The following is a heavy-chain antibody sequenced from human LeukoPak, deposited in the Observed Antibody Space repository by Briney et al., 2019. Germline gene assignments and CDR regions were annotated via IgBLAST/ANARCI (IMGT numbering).Heavy chain of an antibody. V-gene: IGHV3-48*03. CDR3: AELGITMIGGV. CDR2: ISSSGSTI. J-gene: IGHJ6*04. D-gene: IGHD3-10*02. Sequence: GGSLRLPCAASGFTFSSYEMNWVRQAPGKGLEWVSYISSSGSTIYYADSVKGRFTISRDNTKNSLYLQMNSLRAEDTAVYYCAELGITMIGGVWGKGTTVTISS. CDR1: GFTFSSYE.